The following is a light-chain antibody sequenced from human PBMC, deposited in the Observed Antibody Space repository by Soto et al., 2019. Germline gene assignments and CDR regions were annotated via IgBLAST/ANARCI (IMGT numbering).Light chain of an antibody. V-gene: IGKV3-20*01. Sequence: EIVLTQSPGTLSLSPGERATLSCRASQSVSSSYLAWYQQKPGQAPRLLIYGASSRATGIPDRFSGSGSATAFTLTISRLDPEDSAVYYCQQYSNVSWPFGQVTKLDIK. J-gene: IGKJ1*01. CDR3: QQYSNVSWP. CDR1: QSVSSSY. CDR2: GAS.